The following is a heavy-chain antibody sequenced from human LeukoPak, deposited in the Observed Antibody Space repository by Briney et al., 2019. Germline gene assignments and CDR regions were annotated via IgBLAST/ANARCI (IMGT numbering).Heavy chain of an antibody. V-gene: IGHV3-21*01. CDR1: GFTFSSYN. D-gene: IGHD2-15*01. CDR2: ISSSSTYI. CDR3: AKDVREIVVVVAATRIAVAGTFDY. Sequence: GGSLRLSCAASGFTFSSYNMHWVRQAPGKGLEWVSSISSSSTYIYYADSLKGRFTISRDNAKNSLYLQMNSLRAEDTAVYYCAKDVREIVVVVAATRIAVAGTFDYWGQGTLVTVSS. J-gene: IGHJ4*02.